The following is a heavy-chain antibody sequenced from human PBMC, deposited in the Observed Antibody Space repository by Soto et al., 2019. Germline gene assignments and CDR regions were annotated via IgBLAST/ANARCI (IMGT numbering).Heavy chain of an antibody. CDR2: ISSSSYI. D-gene: IGHD2-15*01. CDR1: GFTFSSYS. Sequence: EVQLVESGGGLVKPGGSLRLSCAASGFTFSSYSMNWVRQAPGKGLEWVSSISSSSYIYYADSVKGRFTISRDNAKNSLYLQMNSLRAEDTAVYYCARDCSGGSCYGYWGQGTLVTVSS. CDR3: ARDCSGGSCYGY. J-gene: IGHJ4*02. V-gene: IGHV3-21*01.